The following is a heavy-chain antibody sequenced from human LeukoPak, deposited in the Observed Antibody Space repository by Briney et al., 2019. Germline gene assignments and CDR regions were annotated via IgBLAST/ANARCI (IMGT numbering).Heavy chain of an antibody. D-gene: IGHD3-22*01. Sequence: SETLSLTCAVSGYSISSGYYWGWIRQPPGKGLEWIGSIYHTGSTYYNPSLQSRVTISLDSPKNQFSLKLTSVSAADTAVYYCASGGTAVVMALTYYFDTWGQGTPVTVSS. J-gene: IGHJ4*02. V-gene: IGHV4-38-2*01. CDR2: IYHTGST. CDR1: GYSISSGYY. CDR3: ASGGTAVVMALTYYFDT.